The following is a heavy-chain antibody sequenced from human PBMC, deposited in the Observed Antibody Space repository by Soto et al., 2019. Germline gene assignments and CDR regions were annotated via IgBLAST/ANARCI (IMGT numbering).Heavy chain of an antibody. CDR2: ISYDGRNK. Sequence: GGSLRLSCASSGFTFSSYGMHWVRQAPGKGLEWVAVISYDGRNKYYADAVKGRFTISRDNSKNTLYLQMSSLRAEDTAVYYCVKDGSSGWPYFYDMDVWGQGTTVTVSS. J-gene: IGHJ6*02. V-gene: IGHV3-30*18. CDR1: GFTFSSYG. D-gene: IGHD6-19*01. CDR3: VKDGSSGWPYFYDMDV.